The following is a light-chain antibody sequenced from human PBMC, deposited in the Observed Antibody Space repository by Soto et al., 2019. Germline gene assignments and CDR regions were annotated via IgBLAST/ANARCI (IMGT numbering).Light chain of an antibody. Sequence: DIQLTQSPSFLSASVGDRVTITCRASQGTSSYLAWFQQKPGRAPKLLIYGASTLQSGVPARFSGSGSGTEFTLNISSLQPDDFETYYCQHYNSYSEAFGQGTKVDIK. CDR2: GAS. CDR3: QHYNSYSEA. V-gene: IGKV1-9*01. J-gene: IGKJ1*01. CDR1: QGTSSY.